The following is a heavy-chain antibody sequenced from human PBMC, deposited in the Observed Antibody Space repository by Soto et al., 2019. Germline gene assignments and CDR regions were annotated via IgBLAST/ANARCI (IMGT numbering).Heavy chain of an antibody. D-gene: IGHD6-13*01. Sequence: SETLSLTCTVSGGSISSYYWSWIRQRPGKGLEWIGYIYYSGSTNYNPSLKSRVTISVDTSKNQFSLKLSSVTAADTAVYYCARGAAARRGGWFDPWGQGTLVTVSS. V-gene: IGHV4-59*01. CDR2: IYYSGST. CDR1: GGSISSYY. J-gene: IGHJ5*02. CDR3: ARGAAARRGGWFDP.